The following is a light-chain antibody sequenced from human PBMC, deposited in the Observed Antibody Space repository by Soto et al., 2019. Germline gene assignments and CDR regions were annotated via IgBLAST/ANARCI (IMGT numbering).Light chain of an antibody. Sequence: EIVLTQSPATLSLSPGERATLSCRASQSVSRYLAWYQQKPGQAPRLLIYDASNRATGIPARFSGSGSGTDFTLTISSLDPEDFAVYYCQRRGNWLTFGGGTKVEIK. J-gene: IGKJ4*01. CDR3: QRRGNWLT. V-gene: IGKV3-11*01. CDR1: QSVSRY. CDR2: DAS.